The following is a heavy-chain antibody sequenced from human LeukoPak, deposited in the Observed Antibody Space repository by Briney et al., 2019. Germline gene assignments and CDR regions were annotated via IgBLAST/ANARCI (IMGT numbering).Heavy chain of an antibody. CDR2: IIPIFGTA. Sequence: SVKVSCKASGGTFSSYAISWVRQAPGQGLEWMGGIIPIFGTANYAQKFQGRVTMTSDTSIDTAYMELSSLRSEDTAVYYCATELRWKEYWGQGTLVTVSS. CDR3: ATELRWKEY. V-gene: IGHV1-69*05. D-gene: IGHD4-23*01. CDR1: GGTFSSYA. J-gene: IGHJ4*02.